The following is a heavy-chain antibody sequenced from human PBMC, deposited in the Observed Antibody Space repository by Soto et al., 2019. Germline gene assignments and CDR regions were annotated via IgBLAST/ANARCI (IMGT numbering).Heavy chain of an antibody. V-gene: IGHV5-51*01. CDR2: IYPGDSDT. J-gene: IGHJ6*02. D-gene: IGHD6-13*01. CDR1: GYSFTSYW. Sequence: GESLKISCKGSGYSFTSYWIGWVRQMPGKGLEWMGIIYPGDSDTRYSPSLQGQVTISADKSISTAYLQWSSLKASDTAMYYCARHRYSSSWPYYYYGMDVWGQGTTVTVSS. CDR3: ARHRYSSSWPYYYYGMDV.